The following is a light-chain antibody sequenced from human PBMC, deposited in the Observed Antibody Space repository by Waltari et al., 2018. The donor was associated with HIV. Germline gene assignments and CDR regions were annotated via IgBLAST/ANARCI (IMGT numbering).Light chain of an antibody. Sequence: QSALTQPRPVSGSPGQSVPISCTGTSSDVGGYNYVSWYQQHPGKAPKLMIYDVSKRPSGVPDRFSGSKSGNTASLTISGLQAEDEADYYCCSYAGSSLVFGGGTKLTVL. CDR2: DVS. CDR1: SSDVGGYNY. CDR3: CSYAGSSLV. V-gene: IGLV2-11*01. J-gene: IGLJ2*01.